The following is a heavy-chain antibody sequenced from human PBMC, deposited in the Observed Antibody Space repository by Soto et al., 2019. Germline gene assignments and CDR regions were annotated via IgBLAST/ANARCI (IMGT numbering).Heavy chain of an antibody. V-gene: IGHV4-31*03. D-gene: IGHD3-10*01. CDR1: GGSISSGDYY. CDR3: AMITYGRHHYYYGMDV. Sequence: SETLSLTCTVSGGSISSGDYYWSWIRQHPGKGLEWIGYMFYSGSTFYNPSLMGRVTISVDTSKNQFSLNLSSVTAADTAVYYCAMITYGRHHYYYGMDVWGQGTTVTVSS. CDR2: MFYSGST. J-gene: IGHJ6*02.